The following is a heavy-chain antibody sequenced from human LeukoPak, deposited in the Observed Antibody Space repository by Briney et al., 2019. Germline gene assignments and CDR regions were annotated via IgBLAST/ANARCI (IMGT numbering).Heavy chain of an antibody. CDR1: GGSISSYY. CDR3: ARAEGGYCSGGSCFWFDP. Sequence: PSETLSLTCTVSGGSISSYYWSWIRQPPGKGLEWIGYIYTSGSTNYNPSLKSRVTISVDTSKNQFSLKLSSVTAADTAVYYCARAEGGYCSGGSCFWFDPWGQGTLVTVSS. V-gene: IGHV4-59*01. J-gene: IGHJ5*02. CDR2: IYTSGST. D-gene: IGHD2-15*01.